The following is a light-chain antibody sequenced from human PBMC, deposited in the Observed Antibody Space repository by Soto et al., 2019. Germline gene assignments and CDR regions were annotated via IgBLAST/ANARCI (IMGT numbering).Light chain of an antibody. Sequence: QSVLTQPASVSGSPGQSITISCTGTSSDVGGYNYVSWYQQHPGKAPKLMIYDVSNRPSGVSNRFSGSKSGNTASLTISGLQAEDEAHSSSSTLYVFGTGTKVTVL. V-gene: IGLV2-14*01. CDR2: DVS. CDR1: SSDVGGYNY. J-gene: IGLJ1*01. CDR3: STLYV.